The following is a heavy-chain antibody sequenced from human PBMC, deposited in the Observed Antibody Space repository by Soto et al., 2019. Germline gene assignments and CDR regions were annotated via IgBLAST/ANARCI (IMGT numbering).Heavy chain of an antibody. CDR2: ISATGGGT. D-gene: IGHD3-16*01. V-gene: IGHV3-23*01. CDR3: AKDRRAGGNSAFYFDF. J-gene: IGHJ4*02. CDR1: GFKFSNYA. Sequence: PVGSLRLSCAASGFKFSNYAMSWVRQAPGKGLEWVSLISATGGGTYYADSVKGRFTISRDNSHNTLYLRVHSLTAEDTAVYYCAKDRRAGGNSAFYFDFWGQGAQVTVSS.